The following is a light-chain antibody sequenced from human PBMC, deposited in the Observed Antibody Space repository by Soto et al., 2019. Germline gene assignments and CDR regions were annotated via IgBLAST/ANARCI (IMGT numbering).Light chain of an antibody. CDR3: QQCYSSPRT. Sequence: DIQMTQSPSTLSAYVGDRVTITCRASQSIRTYLNWYQQKLGRAPTLLIYAASSLQSGVPSRFSGGGSGTDFTLIISSLQPEDFAMYFCQQCYSSPRTFGQGTKVDIK. CDR2: AAS. CDR1: QSIRTY. V-gene: IGKV1-39*01. J-gene: IGKJ1*01.